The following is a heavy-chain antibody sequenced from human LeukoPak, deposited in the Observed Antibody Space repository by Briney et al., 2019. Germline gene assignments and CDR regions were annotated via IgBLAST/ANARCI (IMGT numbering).Heavy chain of an antibody. CDR1: GGTFSNYA. V-gene: IGHV1-69*05. CDR3: ARYSRDNFYYMDV. J-gene: IGHJ6*03. Sequence: ASVKVSCKASGGTFSNYAVSWVRQAPGQGLEWMGGIIPIFTTTNYAQKLQGRVTITTDESTSTAYMELSSLRSEDTAVYYCARYSRDNFYYMDVWGKGTTVTVSS. D-gene: IGHD6-13*01. CDR2: IIPIFTTT.